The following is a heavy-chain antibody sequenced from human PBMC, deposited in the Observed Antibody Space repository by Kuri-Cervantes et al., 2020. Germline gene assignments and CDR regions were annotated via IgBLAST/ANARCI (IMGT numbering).Heavy chain of an antibody. CDR2: IYYSGST. J-gene: IGHJ4*02. CDR3: ARVLKSSSRYYFDY. CDR1: GGSISSYY. D-gene: IGHD6-13*01. Sequence: SETLSLTCTVSGGSISSYYWSWIRQPPGKGLEWIGSIYYSGSTYYNPSLKSRVTISVDTSKNQFSLKLSSVTAADTAVYYCARVLKSSSRYYFDYWGQGTLVTVSS. V-gene: IGHV4-39*01.